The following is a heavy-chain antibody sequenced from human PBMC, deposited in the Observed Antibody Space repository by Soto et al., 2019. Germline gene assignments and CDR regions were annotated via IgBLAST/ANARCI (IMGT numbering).Heavy chain of an antibody. Sequence: QVQLVQSGAEVKKPGSSVKVSCKASGGTFSSYAISWVQQAPGQGLEWMGGIIPIFGTANYAQKFQGRVTITADESTSTAYMELSSLRSEDTAVYYCARGCSSTSCRGYGMDVWGQGTTVTVSS. V-gene: IGHV1-69*01. CDR3: ARGCSSTSCRGYGMDV. CDR2: IIPIFGTA. CDR1: GGTFSSYA. D-gene: IGHD2-2*01. J-gene: IGHJ6*02.